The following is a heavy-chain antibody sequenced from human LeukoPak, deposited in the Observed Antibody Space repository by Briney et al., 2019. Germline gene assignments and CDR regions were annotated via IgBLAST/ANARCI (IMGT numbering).Heavy chain of an antibody. Sequence: SETLSLTCTVSGGSLSGYYWNWIRQSPGKGLEWIGYIYASGSTNYSPSLKSRVTISVDTSKNQFSLKLSSVTAAYTAVYYCARGFEYFDYWGQGTLVTVSS. CDR2: IYASGST. V-gene: IGHV4-4*09. CDR3: ARGFEYFDY. CDR1: GGSLSGYY. J-gene: IGHJ4*02.